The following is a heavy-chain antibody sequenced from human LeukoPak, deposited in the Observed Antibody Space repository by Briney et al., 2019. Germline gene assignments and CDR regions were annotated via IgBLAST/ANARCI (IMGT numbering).Heavy chain of an antibody. Sequence: SETLSLTCTVSGGSISTSNYYWGWIRQPPGKGLEWIGNIFYSGSTYYSPSLKSRVTISLDTSRSQFSLKLNSVTAADTAVYYCARDLKDEGSSSWYGPAENSFFDIWGQGTMVTVSS. CDR2: IFYSGST. J-gene: IGHJ3*02. CDR1: GGSISTSNYY. D-gene: IGHD6-13*01. V-gene: IGHV4-39*07. CDR3: ARDLKDEGSSSWYGPAENSFFDI.